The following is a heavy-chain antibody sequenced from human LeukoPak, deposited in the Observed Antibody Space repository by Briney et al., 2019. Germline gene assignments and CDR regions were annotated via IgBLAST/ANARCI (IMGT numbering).Heavy chain of an antibody. Sequence: GGSLRLSCAASGFTFSSYAMHWVRQAPGKGLEWVAVISYDGSNKYFADSVKGRFTISRDNSKNTLYLQMNSLRAEDTAVYYCARERGIVSYFDYWGRGTLVTVSS. CDR3: ARERGIVSYFDY. J-gene: IGHJ4*02. V-gene: IGHV3-30-3*01. CDR2: ISYDGSNK. CDR1: GFTFSSYA. D-gene: IGHD3-16*01.